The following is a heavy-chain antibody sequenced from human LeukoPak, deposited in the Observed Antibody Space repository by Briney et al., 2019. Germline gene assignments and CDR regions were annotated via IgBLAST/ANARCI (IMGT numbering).Heavy chain of an antibody. CDR2: IWYDGSNK. J-gene: IGHJ5*01. CDR1: GFTFSSYA. CDR3: ARNRIPTSITPDS. Sequence: PGGSLRLSCAASGFTFSSYAMSWVRQAPGKGLEWVAVIWYDGSNKYYADSVKGRFTISRDNSKNTLYLQMNSLRPEDTAVYYCARNRIPTSITPDSWGQGTLVTVSS. D-gene: IGHD2-2*02. V-gene: IGHV3-33*08.